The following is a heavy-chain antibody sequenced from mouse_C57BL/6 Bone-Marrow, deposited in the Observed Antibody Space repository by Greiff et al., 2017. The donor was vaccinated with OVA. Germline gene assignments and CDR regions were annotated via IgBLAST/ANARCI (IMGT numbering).Heavy chain of an antibody. J-gene: IGHJ1*03. V-gene: IGHV1-54*01. CDR1: GYAFTNYL. D-gene: IGHD2-1*01. CDR2: INPGSGGT. Sequence: VQLQQSGAELVRPGTSVKVSCKASGYAFTNYLIEWVKQRPGQGLEWIGVINPGSGGTNYNEKFKGKATLTADKYSSTDYMQLGSLTSEDSAVYFCVGNYSWYVDVWGTGTTVTVSS. CDR3: VGNYSWYVDV.